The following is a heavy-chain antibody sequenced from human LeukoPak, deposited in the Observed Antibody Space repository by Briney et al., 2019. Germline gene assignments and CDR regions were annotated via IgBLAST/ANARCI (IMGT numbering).Heavy chain of an antibody. CDR3: TRGNSPYFDAYDI. CDR1: GFTFSTYW. J-gene: IGHJ3*02. Sequence: GGSLKLSCAASGFTFSTYWMHWVRQAPGKGLVWVSHINSDVRSTSYADSVKGRFTISRDNARNTLYLQMNSLRAEDTAVYYWTRGNSPYFDAYDIWGQGTMVTVSS. CDR2: INSDVRST. D-gene: IGHD2-21*01. V-gene: IGHV3-74*01.